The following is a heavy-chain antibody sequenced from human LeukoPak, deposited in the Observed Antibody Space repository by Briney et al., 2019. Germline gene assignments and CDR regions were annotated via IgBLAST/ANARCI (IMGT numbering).Heavy chain of an antibody. J-gene: IGHJ4*02. CDR1: GFTVSSNY. D-gene: IGHD1-14*01. Sequence: GGSLRLSCAASGFTVSSNYMSWVRQPPGKGLEWVSVIYSGGATYYSDSVKGRCTISRENSKNTLYLQMNSLRAEDTAVYYCARDQVSWGQGTLVSVSS. CDR2: IYSGGAT. CDR3: ARDQVS. V-gene: IGHV3-53*01.